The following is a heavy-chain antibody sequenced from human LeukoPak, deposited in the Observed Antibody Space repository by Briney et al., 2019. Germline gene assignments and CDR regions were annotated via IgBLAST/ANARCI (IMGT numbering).Heavy chain of an antibody. Sequence: GASVKVSCKASGYTFTSYGISWVRQAPGQGLEWMGWISAYNGNTNYAQKLQGRVTMTTDTSTSTAYMELRSLRSDDTAVYYCARGPLWFGELLYPDYWGQGTLVTVSS. J-gene: IGHJ4*02. CDR3: ARGPLWFGELLYPDY. D-gene: IGHD3-10*01. V-gene: IGHV1-18*01. CDR1: GYTFTSYG. CDR2: ISAYNGNT.